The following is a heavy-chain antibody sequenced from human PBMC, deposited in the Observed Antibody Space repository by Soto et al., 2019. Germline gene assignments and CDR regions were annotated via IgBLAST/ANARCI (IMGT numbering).Heavy chain of an antibody. CDR1: GGSISSYY. V-gene: IGHV4-59*01. D-gene: IGHD3-10*01. J-gene: IGHJ3*02. CDR2: IYYSGST. CDR3: ATSYYYGSGAILRGAFDI. Sequence: SETLSLTCTVSGGSISSYYWSWIRQPPGKGLEWIGYIYYSGSTNYNPSLKSRVTISVDTSKNQFSLKLSSVTAADTAVYYCATSYYYGSGAILRGAFDIWGQGTMVTVSS.